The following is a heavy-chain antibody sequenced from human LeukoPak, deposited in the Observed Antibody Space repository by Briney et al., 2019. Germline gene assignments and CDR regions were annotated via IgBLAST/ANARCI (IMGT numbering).Heavy chain of an antibody. D-gene: IGHD3-16*02. CDR2: IKSKTDGGTT. CDR1: GFTFSNAW. Sequence: GRSLRLSCAASGFTFSNAWMSWVRQAPGKGLEWVGRIKSKTDGGTTDYAAPVKGRFTISRDDSKNTLYLQMNSLKTEDTAVYYCTTDEYDYVWGSYRYSGEYYSDYWGQGTLVTVSS. V-gene: IGHV3-15*01. CDR3: TTDEYDYVWGSYRYSGEYYSDY. J-gene: IGHJ4*02.